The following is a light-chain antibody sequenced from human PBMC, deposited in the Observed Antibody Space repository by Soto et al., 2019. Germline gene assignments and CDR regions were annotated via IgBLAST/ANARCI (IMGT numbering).Light chain of an antibody. V-gene: IGKV3-15*01. J-gene: IGKJ1*01. CDR2: GAS. CDR1: QSVSSY. Sequence: EIVMTQSPATLSVSPWQRATLSCRASQSVSSYLAWYQQKPGQAPSLLIYGASTRATGIPARFSGSGSGTEFTLTINSLQSEDSAVYYCQQYNNWWTFGQGTKVDIK. CDR3: QQYNNWWT.